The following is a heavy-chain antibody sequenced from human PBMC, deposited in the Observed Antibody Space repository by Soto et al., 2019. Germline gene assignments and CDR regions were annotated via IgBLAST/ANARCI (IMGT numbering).Heavy chain of an antibody. D-gene: IGHD5-12*01. CDR1: GFTFSSYA. Sequence: HPGGSLRLSCAASGFTFSSYAMSWVRQAPGKGLEWVSAISGSGGSTYYADSVKGRFTISRDNSKNTLYLQMNSLRAEDTAVYYCAKGESRGYDFSHLFDYWGQGTLVTVSS. CDR2: ISGSGGST. V-gene: IGHV3-23*01. CDR3: AKGESRGYDFSHLFDY. J-gene: IGHJ4*02.